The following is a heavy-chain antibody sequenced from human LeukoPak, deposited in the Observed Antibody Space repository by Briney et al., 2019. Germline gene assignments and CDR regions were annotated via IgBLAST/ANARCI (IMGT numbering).Heavy chain of an antibody. CDR3: ARGSDSWYGRFVYYYYYMDV. V-gene: IGHV4-59*11. CDR2: IYYSGST. D-gene: IGHD6-13*01. J-gene: IGHJ6*03. CDR1: GVSISSHY. Sequence: SETLSLTCTVSGVSISSHYWSWIRQPPGKGLEWVGYIYYSGSTNYNPSLKSRVTISVDTSKNQFSLKLSSVTAADTAVYYCARGSDSWYGRFVYYYYYMDVWGKGTTVTVSS.